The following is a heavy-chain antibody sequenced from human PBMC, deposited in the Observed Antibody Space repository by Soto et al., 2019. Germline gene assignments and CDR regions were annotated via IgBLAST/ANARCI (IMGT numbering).Heavy chain of an antibody. CDR2: IYWDDDK. CDR3: AHRPWGSYPLYYFDY. Sequence: QITLKESGPPLVKPTQTLTLTCTFSGFSLSTSGVGVGWIRQPPGKALEWLALIYWDDDKRYSPSLKSRLTITKDTSKNQVVLTMTNMDPVDTATYYCAHRPWGSYPLYYFDYWGQGTLVTVSS. CDR1: GFSLSTSGVG. J-gene: IGHJ4*02. D-gene: IGHD3-16*02. V-gene: IGHV2-5*02.